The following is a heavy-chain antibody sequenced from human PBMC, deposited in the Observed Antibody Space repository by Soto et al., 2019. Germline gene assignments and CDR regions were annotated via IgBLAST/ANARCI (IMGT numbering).Heavy chain of an antibody. J-gene: IGHJ6*02. CDR2: ISYDGSNK. Sequence: GGSLRLSCAASGFTFSSYAMHWVRQAPGKGLEWVAVISYDGSNKYYADSVKGRFTISRDNSKNTLYLQMNSLRAEDTAVYYCARDRSMVRGPVLDVWGQGTTVTVSS. CDR3: ARDRSMVRGPVLDV. CDR1: GFTFSSYA. D-gene: IGHD3-10*01. V-gene: IGHV3-30-3*01.